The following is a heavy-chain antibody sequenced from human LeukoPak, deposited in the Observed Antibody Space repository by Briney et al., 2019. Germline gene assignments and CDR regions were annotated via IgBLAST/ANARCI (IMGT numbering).Heavy chain of an antibody. CDR3: ARRVNYDSRISWFDP. CDR1: GYSISEGYY. CDR2: MYHSGST. D-gene: IGHD3-22*01. Sequence: SETLSLTCSVSGYSISEGYYWGWIRQPPGKGLEWIAIMYHSGSTFYNPPLKSRVTISVDTSKNQFSLKLSSVTAADTAMYYCARRVNYDSRISWFDPWGQGTLVTVSS. V-gene: IGHV4-38-2*01. J-gene: IGHJ5*02.